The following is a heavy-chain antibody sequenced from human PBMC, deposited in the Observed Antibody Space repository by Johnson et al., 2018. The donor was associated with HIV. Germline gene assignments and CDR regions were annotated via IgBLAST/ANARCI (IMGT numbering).Heavy chain of an antibody. CDR1: GFPVSSYA. J-gene: IGHJ3*02. CDR2: ISYVGSNK. D-gene: IGHD1-14*01. Sequence: QMMLVESGGGVVQPRRSLRLSCAASGFPVSSYAMHWVRQAPGKGLELVAVISYVGSNKYYADPVQGRFTISRDNSKNTLNLQMNSLRVDETAVYYCARDRYHSPLRPGSGAFDIWGQGTMVTVSS. V-gene: IGHV3-30-3*01. CDR3: ARDRYHSPLRPGSGAFDI.